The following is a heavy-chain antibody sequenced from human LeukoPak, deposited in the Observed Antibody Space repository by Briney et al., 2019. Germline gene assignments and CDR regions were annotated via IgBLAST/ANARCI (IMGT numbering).Heavy chain of an antibody. Sequence: SGTLSLTCAVYGGSFSGYYWSWIRQPPGKGLEWIGEINHSGSTNYNPSLKSRVTISVDTSKNQFSLKLSSVTAADTAVYYCARPRPHYYGMDVWGQGTTVTVSS. CDR2: INHSGST. V-gene: IGHV4-34*01. CDR3: ARPRPHYYGMDV. J-gene: IGHJ6*02. CDR1: GGSFSGYY.